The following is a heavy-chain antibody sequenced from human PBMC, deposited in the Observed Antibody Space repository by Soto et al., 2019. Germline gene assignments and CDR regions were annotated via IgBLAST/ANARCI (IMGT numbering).Heavy chain of an antibody. Sequence: EVQLLESGGGLVQPGGSLRLSCAASGFTFSSHVMNWVRQAPGKGLEWVAAISGGGGTTFYGDSVEGRFTMSRDNSKNTLFLQMTSLRAEDTAVYYCARGTRAPPPNDYGMDVWGQGTTVTVSS. J-gene: IGHJ6*01. D-gene: IGHD2-8*01. CDR3: ARGTRAPPPNDYGMDV. CDR1: GFTFSSHV. CDR2: ISGGGGTT. V-gene: IGHV3-23*01.